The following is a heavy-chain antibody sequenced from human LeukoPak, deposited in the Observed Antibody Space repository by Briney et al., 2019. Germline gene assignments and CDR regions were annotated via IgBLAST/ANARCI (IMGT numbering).Heavy chain of an antibody. D-gene: IGHD2-2*01. J-gene: IGHJ6*02. Sequence: GGSPRLSCAASGFTFSSHAMHWVRQAPGKGLEWVSYISSSSTIYYADSVKGRFTISRDNAKNSLYLQMNSLRDEDTAVYYCAREDIVVVPAAKLYYYYGMDVWGQGTTVTVSS. CDR3: AREDIVVVPAAKLYYYYGMDV. CDR1: GFTFSSHA. V-gene: IGHV3-48*02. CDR2: ISSSSTI.